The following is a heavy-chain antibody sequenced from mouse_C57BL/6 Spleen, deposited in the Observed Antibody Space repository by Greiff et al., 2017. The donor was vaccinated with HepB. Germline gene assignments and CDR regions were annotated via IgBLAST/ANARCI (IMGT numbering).Heavy chain of an antibody. J-gene: IGHJ3*01. CDR2: INPNNGGT. V-gene: IGHV1-22*01. CDR3: AREDSSGYTWFAY. CDR1: GYTFTDYN. D-gene: IGHD3-2*02. Sequence: VQLQQSGPELVKPGASVKMSCKASGYTFTDYNMHWVKQSHGKSLEWIGYINPNNGGTSYNQKFKGKATLTVNKSSSTAYMELRSLTSEDSAVYYCAREDSSGYTWFAYWGQGTLVTVSA.